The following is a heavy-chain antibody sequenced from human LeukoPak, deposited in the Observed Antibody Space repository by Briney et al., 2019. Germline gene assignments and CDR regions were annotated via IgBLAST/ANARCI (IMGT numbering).Heavy chain of an antibody. CDR1: GGTISSGGYS. CDR2: IYHSGST. D-gene: IGHD5-18*01. V-gene: IGHV4-30-2*01. CDR3: AAQEGGDTADY. Sequence: PSETLSLTCAVSGGTISSGGYSWSWILQPPGSGLEWIGYIYHSGSTYYNPSLKSRVTISVDRSKNQFSLKLSSVTAADTAVYYCAAQEGGDTADYWGQGTLVTVSS. J-gene: IGHJ4*02.